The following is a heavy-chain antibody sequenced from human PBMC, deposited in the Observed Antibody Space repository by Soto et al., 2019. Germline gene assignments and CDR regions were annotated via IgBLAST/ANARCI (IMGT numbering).Heavy chain of an antibody. Sequence: ASGKVSCKASGYTFTSYAMHWVRQAPGQRLEWMGWINAGNGNTKYSQKFQGRVTITRDTSASTAYMELSSLRSEDTAVYYCASIGYCSGGSCRRSDAFDIWGQGTMVTVSS. D-gene: IGHD2-15*01. CDR3: ASIGYCSGGSCRRSDAFDI. CDR1: GYTFTSYA. V-gene: IGHV1-3*01. J-gene: IGHJ3*02. CDR2: INAGNGNT.